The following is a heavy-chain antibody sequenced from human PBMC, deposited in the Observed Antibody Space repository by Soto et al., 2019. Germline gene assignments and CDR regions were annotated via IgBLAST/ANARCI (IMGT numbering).Heavy chain of an antibody. V-gene: IGHV4-34*01. Sequence: EALSPTRDLYSESVGGFYRNSVRDPTGKGLEWIGEINHSGSTHYNPSLKSRVTISVDTSKNQFCLTLSSVTAADTAVYYCALGRYGDYYFDYWGQGTLVTVSS. CDR2: INHSGST. J-gene: IGHJ4*02. D-gene: IGHD4-17*01. CDR1: SESVGGFY. CDR3: ALGRYGDYYFDY.